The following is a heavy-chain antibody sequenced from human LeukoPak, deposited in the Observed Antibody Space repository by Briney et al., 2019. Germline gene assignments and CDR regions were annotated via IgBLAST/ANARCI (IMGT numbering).Heavy chain of an antibody. V-gene: IGHV3-20*01. CDR1: GFSVGSNY. CDR2: INWNGGST. J-gene: IGHJ4*02. CDR3: ARGILRYFDWLPLS. Sequence: PGGSLRLSCTASGFSVGSNYMSWVRQAPGKGLEWASGINWNGGSTGYADSVKGRFTISRDNAKNSLYLQMNSLRAEDTALYHCARGILRYFDWLPLSWGQGTLVTVSS. D-gene: IGHD3-9*01.